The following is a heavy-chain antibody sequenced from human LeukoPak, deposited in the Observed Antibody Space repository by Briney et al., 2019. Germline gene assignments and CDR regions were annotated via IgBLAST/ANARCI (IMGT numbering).Heavy chain of an antibody. V-gene: IGHV3-48*03. CDR2: ISSSSRSL. Sequence: GGSLRLSCAASGFTFTTHGMWWVRQAPGKGLEWVSFISSSSRSLYYADSVRGRFTISRNNAKNSLYLQMNSLSVEDTAVYHGGVSGGTSPGYWGQGTLVPVSS. J-gene: IGHJ4*02. CDR3: GVSGGTSPGY. CDR1: GFTFTTHG. D-gene: IGHD2-15*01.